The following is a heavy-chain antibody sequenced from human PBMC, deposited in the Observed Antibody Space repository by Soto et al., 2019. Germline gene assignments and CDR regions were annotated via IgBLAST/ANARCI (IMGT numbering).Heavy chain of an antibody. J-gene: IGHJ4*01. V-gene: IGHV4-4*02. CDR1: GGSFTSNNW. CDR2: IYRTGST. Sequence: QVQLQESGPGLVKPSGTLSLTCAVSGGSFTSNNWWTWVRQPPGQGLEWIGEIYRTGSTNYNPSLKSRVTISVDKSENQSALKVPSLTAADTAVYYCAIRDPGTSVDYWGHGTLVTVSS. D-gene: IGHD1-7*01. CDR3: AIRDPGTSVDY.